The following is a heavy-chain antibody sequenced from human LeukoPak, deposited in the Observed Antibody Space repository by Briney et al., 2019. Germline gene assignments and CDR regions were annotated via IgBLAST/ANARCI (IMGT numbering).Heavy chain of an antibody. D-gene: IGHD3-22*01. Sequence: GGSLRLSCAASGFTFIDFYMSWFRQAPGKGLEWVSYISDSGSAIAYADSVKGRFTIPRDNAKNSLYLQMNSLRVEDTAVYYCARGRARSYYYDSSGYLVDWGQGTLVTVSS. CDR3: ARGRARSYYYDSSGYLVD. J-gene: IGHJ1*01. CDR1: GFTFIDFY. CDR2: ISDSGSAI. V-gene: IGHV3-11*01.